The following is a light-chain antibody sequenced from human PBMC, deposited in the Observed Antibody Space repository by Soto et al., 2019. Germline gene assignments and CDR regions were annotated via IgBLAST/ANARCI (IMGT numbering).Light chain of an antibody. CDR3: SSYTSSSTPRV. Sequence: QSALTQPASVSGSPGQSITISCTGSSSDVGGYNHVSWYQQHPGKAPKLMIYEVSNRPSGVSNRFSGSKSGNTASLTISGLQAEDEADYYCSSYTSSSTPRVFGGGTQLTVL. J-gene: IGLJ3*02. CDR2: EVS. V-gene: IGLV2-14*01. CDR1: SSDVGGYNH.